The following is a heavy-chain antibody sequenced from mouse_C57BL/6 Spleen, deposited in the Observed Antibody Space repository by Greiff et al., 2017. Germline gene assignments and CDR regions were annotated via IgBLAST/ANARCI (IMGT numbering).Heavy chain of an antibody. Sequence: VQLQQSGPELVKPGASVKISCKASGYTFTDYYMNWVKQSHGKSLEWIGDINPNNGGTSYNQKFKGKATLTVDKSSSTAYMELRSLTSEDSAVYYCARDYYGSSTAWFAYWGQGTLVTVSA. V-gene: IGHV1-26*01. J-gene: IGHJ3*01. CDR1: GYTFTDYY. CDR2: INPNNGGT. CDR3: ARDYYGSSTAWFAY. D-gene: IGHD1-1*01.